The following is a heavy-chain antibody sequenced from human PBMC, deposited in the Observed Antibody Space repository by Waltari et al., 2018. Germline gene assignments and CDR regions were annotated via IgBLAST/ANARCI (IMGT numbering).Heavy chain of an antibody. CDR2: INPYSGGT. Sequence: QVQLVQSGAEVKKPGASVRFPCKTSGYPSTGTYSSWWRQAPGQGLEWMGWINPYSGGTAYAQKFQGRVTLTRDTSISTAYMELNRLISDDSAMYYCATAPDAFQIINWGQGTLVTVSS. V-gene: IGHV1-2*02. J-gene: IGHJ4*02. CDR1: GYPSTGTY. CDR3: ATAPDAFQIIN. D-gene: IGHD2-2*01.